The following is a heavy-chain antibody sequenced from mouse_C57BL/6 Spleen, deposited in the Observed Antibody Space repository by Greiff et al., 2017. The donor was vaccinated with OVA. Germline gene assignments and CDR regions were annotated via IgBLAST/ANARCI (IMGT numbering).Heavy chain of an antibody. J-gene: IGHJ2*01. Sequence: VQLQQSGADLAKPGASVKLSCKASGYTFTSYWMHWVKQRPGQGLEWIGYINPSSGYTKYNQKFKDKATLTADKTSSTAYMQLSSLTYGDSAVYYCARGESYDYERPYLDYWGQGTTLTVSS. CDR3: ARGESYDYERPYLDY. V-gene: IGHV1-7*01. D-gene: IGHD2-4*01. CDR2: INPSSGYT. CDR1: GYTFTSYW.